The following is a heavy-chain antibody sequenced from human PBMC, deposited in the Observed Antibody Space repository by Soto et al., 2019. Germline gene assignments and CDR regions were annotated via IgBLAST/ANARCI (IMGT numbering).Heavy chain of an antibody. CDR3: ARSLKLYYDFWSGYYREFNWFDP. CDR2: INHSGST. CDR1: GGSFSGYY. V-gene: IGHV4-34*01. J-gene: IGHJ5*02. D-gene: IGHD3-3*01. Sequence: ETLSLTCAVYGGSFSGYYWSWIRQPPGKGLEWIGEINHSGSTNYNPSLKSRVTISVDTSKNQFSLKLSSVTAANTAVYYCARSLKLYYDFWSGYYREFNWFDPWGQGTLVTVSS.